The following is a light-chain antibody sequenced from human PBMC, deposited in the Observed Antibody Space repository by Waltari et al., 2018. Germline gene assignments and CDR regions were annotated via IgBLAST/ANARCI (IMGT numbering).Light chain of an antibody. CDR1: NNDIGAHNL. Sequence: SALTQPASVSGSVGQSISISCTGTNNDIGAHNLVSWYQQYPGKPPKLVIYEVSNRPSGVSNRFSASKSGTTASLTISGLQAEDEAEYFCSSYATRYMVLFGGGTRVTVL. CDR2: EVS. V-gene: IGLV2-14*01. J-gene: IGLJ2*01. CDR3: SSYATRYMVL.